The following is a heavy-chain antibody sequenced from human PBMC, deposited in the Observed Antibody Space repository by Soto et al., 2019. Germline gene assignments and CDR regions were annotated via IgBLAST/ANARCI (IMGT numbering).Heavy chain of an antibody. D-gene: IGHD3-10*01. CDR1: GFTFNHHW. V-gene: IGHV3-74*01. CDR3: ARDTFGLSY. CDR2: INTDGSDT. Sequence: VRLLQSGGGLVQPGGSLRLSCAASGFTFNHHWMHWVRQAPGKGLVWVSRINTDGSDTGYADSVRGRFTISRDNAKNTLYLQMSSLRAEDTAVYYCARDTFGLSYWGQGTLVTVSS. J-gene: IGHJ4*02.